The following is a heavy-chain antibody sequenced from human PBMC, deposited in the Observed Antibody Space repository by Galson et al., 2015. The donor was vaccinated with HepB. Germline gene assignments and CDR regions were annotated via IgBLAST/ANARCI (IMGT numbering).Heavy chain of an antibody. J-gene: IGHJ4*02. CDR2: ISGSGGST. V-gene: IGHV3-23*01. D-gene: IGHD2-2*01. CDR1: GFTFSSYA. Sequence: SLRLSCAASGFTFSSYAMSWVRQAPGKGLEWVSAISGSGGSTYYADSVKGRFTISRDNSKNTLYLQMNSLRAEDTAVYYCAKDPISVVVPAAPFDYWGQGTLVTVSS. CDR3: AKDPISVVVPAAPFDY.